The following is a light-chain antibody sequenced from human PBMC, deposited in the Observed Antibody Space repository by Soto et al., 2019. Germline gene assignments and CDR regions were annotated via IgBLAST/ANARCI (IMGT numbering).Light chain of an antibody. CDR1: SSDVGGYNY. Sequence: QSVLTQPRSVSGSPGQSVTISCTGTSSDVGGYNYVSWYQQYPGKAPKLLIYDVNRWPSGVPDRFSGSKSGNTASLTLSGLQAEDEADYYCCSYAGSYSWVFGGGTKVTVL. V-gene: IGLV2-11*01. J-gene: IGLJ3*02. CDR2: DVN. CDR3: CSYAGSYSWV.